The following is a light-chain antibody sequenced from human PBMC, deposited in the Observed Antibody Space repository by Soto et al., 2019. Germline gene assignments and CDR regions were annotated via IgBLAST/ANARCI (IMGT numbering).Light chain of an antibody. J-gene: IGLJ3*02. CDR1: INDIGGYNY. CDR2: DVT. Sequence: QSALTQSASVSGSPGQSITISCTGTINDIGGYNYVSWYQQHPGRAPKLIIYDVTKRPSGLSDRFSGSKSVNTAYLTISGLLAEEEAHYYCCSYTTDGTWVFGGGTQLTVL. CDR3: CSYTTDGTWV. V-gene: IGLV2-14*03.